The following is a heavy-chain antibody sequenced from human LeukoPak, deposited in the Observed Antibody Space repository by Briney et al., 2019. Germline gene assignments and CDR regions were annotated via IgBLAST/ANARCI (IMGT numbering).Heavy chain of an antibody. V-gene: IGHV1-2*02. J-gene: IGHJ6*02. Sequence: ASVKVSCKASGYTFTGYYMHWVRQAPGQGLEWMGWINPNSGGTNYAQKFQGRVTMTRDTSTSTVYMELSSLRSEDTAVYYCARVSRIAAPRARGMDVWGQGTTVTVSS. CDR2: INPNSGGT. CDR1: GYTFTGYY. CDR3: ARVSRIAAPRARGMDV. D-gene: IGHD6-6*01.